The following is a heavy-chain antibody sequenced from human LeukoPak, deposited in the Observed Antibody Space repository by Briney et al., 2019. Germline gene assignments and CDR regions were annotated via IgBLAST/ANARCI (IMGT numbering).Heavy chain of an antibody. CDR2: IKKDGSEK. D-gene: IGHD3-22*01. V-gene: IGHV3-7*01. CDR1: GFIFSSYW. J-gene: IGHJ4*02. Sequence: EGSLRLSCAASGFIFSSYWVTWVRQAPGEGLEWVANIKKDGSEKYYVDSVKGRFTISRDNAKNSVFLEMNSLRAADTAVYYCARGVLPDSTGSYLGYWGQGTLVTVSS. CDR3: ARGVLPDSTGSYLGY.